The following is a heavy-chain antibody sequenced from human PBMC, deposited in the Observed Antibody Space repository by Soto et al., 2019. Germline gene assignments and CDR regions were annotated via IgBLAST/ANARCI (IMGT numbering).Heavy chain of an antibody. D-gene: IGHD3-16*02. J-gene: IGHJ4*02. Sequence: SETLSLTCAVYGGSFSGYYWSWIRQPPGKGLEWIGEINHSGSTNYNPSLKSRVTISVDTSKNQFSLKLSSVTAADTAVYYCARGQGINDYIWGSYRYYSDYWGQGTLVTVSS. CDR3: ARGQGINDYIWGSYRYYSDY. CDR2: INHSGST. V-gene: IGHV4-34*01. CDR1: GGSFSGYY.